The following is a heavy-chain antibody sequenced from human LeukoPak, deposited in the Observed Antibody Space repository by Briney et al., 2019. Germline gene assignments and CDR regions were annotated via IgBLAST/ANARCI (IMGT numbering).Heavy chain of an antibody. D-gene: IGHD2-2*01. V-gene: IGHV3-30*02. CDR3: AKIEGKYQLANVPDH. CDR1: GFTFSTYG. J-gene: IGHJ4*02. CDR2: IRYDGNNK. Sequence: PGGSLKLSCAASGFTFSTYGMHWVCQAPGKGLGWVAFIRYDGNNKYYADFVKGRFTISRDNSKNTLYLHMNSLRTEDTAVYYCAKIEGKYQLANVPDHWGQGTLVTVSS.